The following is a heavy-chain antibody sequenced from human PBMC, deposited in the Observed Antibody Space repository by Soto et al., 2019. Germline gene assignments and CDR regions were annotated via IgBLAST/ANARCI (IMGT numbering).Heavy chain of an antibody. CDR3: ARGVTTNDEFDY. D-gene: IGHD5-12*01. CDR1: GGSISSYY. Sequence: QVQLQESGPGLVKPSETLSLTCTVSGGSISSYYWSWIRQPPGKGLEWIGYIYYSGSTNYNPSLTSRVTISVDTSKNQFSLKLSSVTAADTAVYYCARGVTTNDEFDYWGQGTLVTVSS. CDR2: IYYSGST. V-gene: IGHV4-59*01. J-gene: IGHJ4*02.